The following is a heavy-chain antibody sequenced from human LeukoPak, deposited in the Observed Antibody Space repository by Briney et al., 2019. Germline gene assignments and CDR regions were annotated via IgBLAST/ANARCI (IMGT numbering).Heavy chain of an antibody. CDR2: IYTSGST. J-gene: IGHJ4*02. Sequence: PSETLSLTCTVSGGSISSGSYYWSWIRQPAGKGLEWIGRIYTSGSTNYNPSLKSRVTISVDTSKSQFSLKLSSVTAADTAVYYCARDIAAAGYYFDYWGQGTLVTVSS. V-gene: IGHV4-61*02. CDR3: ARDIAAAGYYFDY. D-gene: IGHD6-13*01. CDR1: GGSISSGSYY.